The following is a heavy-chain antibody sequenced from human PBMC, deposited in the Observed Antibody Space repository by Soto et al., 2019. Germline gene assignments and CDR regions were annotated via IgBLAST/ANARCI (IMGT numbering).Heavy chain of an antibody. CDR2: ISAYNGNT. D-gene: IGHD2-15*01. J-gene: IGHJ6*03. V-gene: IGHV1-18*01. CDR3: ARATGYCSGGSCYYYYYMDV. CDR1: GYTFTSYG. Sequence: ASVKVSCKASGYTFTSYGISWVRQAPGQGLEWMGWISAYNGNTNYAQKLQGRVTMTTDTSTSTACMELRSLRSDDTAVYYCARATGYCSGGSCYYYYYMDVWGKGTTVTVSS.